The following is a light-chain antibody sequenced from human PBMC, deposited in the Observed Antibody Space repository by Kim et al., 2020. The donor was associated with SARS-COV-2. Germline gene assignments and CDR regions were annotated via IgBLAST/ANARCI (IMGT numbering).Light chain of an antibody. V-gene: IGKV2-30*01. J-gene: IGKJ2*01. Sequence: GHPASISCKSSESLVYTDGNYYVCLFHQRPGQSPRRLLYKVSTRDSGVPGRFSGSGSGTDFTLEISRVEAEDVGIYYCMQGTHPFNFGQGTKLEI. CDR3: MQGTHPFN. CDR2: KVS. CDR1: ESLVYTDGNYY.